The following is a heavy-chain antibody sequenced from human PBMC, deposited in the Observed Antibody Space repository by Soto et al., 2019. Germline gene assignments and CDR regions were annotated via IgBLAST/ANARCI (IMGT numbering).Heavy chain of an antibody. V-gene: IGHV3-53*01. CDR1: GFTVSNNY. D-gene: IGHD3-10*01. CDR3: ATHPGGGGY. CDR2: IYSGGYT. J-gene: IGHJ4*02. Sequence: EVQLVESGGGLIQPGGSLRLSCAVSGFTVSNNYMSWVRQAPGKGLEGVSVIYSGGYTAYGDSVKGRFTISRDNSKNTLFPKKNRRGAAVTAVYCWATHPGGGGYWGQGTLVTVSS.